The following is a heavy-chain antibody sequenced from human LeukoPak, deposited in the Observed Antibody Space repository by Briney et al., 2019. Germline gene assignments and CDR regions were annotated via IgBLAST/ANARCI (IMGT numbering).Heavy chain of an antibody. D-gene: IGHD2-2*01. CDR1: GGSFSGYY. Sequence: PSETLSLTCAVYGGSFSGYYWSWIRQPPGKGLEWIGEINHSGSTNYNPSLKSRVTISVDTSKNQFSLKLSSVTAADTAVHYCARGNLGYCSSTSCQALIDYWGQGILGTVSS. V-gene: IGHV4-34*01. CDR3: ARGNLGYCSSTSCQALIDY. CDR2: INHSGST. J-gene: IGHJ4*02.